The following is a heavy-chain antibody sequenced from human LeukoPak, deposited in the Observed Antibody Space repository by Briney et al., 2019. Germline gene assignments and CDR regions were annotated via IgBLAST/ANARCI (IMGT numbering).Heavy chain of an antibody. D-gene: IGHD2-15*01. CDR2: IYYSGST. CDR3: ARLLRAAQFDY. Sequence: KSSETLSLTCTVSGGSISSSSYYWGWIRQPPGKGLEWIGSIYYSGSTYYNPSLKSRVTISVDTSKNQFSLKLSSVTAADTAVYYCARLLRAAQFDYWGQGTLVTVSS. CDR1: GGSISSSSYY. J-gene: IGHJ4*02. V-gene: IGHV4-39*01.